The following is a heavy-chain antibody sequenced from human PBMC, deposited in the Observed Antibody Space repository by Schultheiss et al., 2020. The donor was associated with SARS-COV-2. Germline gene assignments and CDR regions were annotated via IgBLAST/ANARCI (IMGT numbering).Heavy chain of an antibody. D-gene: IGHD6-6*01. Sequence: SVKVSCKASGYTFTGYYMHWVRQAPGQGLEWMGGIIPIFGTANYAQKFQGRVTITADKSTSTAYMELSSLRSEDTAVYYCARDGEYSSSSEDLPPYGMDVWGQGTTVTVSS. CDR1: GYTFTGYY. V-gene: IGHV1-69*06. J-gene: IGHJ6*02. CDR3: ARDGEYSSSSEDLPPYGMDV. CDR2: IIPIFGTA.